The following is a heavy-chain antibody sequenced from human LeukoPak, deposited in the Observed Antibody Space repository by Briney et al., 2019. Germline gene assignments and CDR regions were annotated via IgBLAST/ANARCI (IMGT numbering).Heavy chain of an antibody. CDR1: GFTFSSYE. J-gene: IGHJ4*02. CDR2: ISSSGSTI. D-gene: IGHD1-26*01. CDR3: ARVHIHTSGSCYPVDY. V-gene: IGHV3-48*03. Sequence: GGSLRLSCAASGFTFSSYEMNWVRQAPGKGLEWVSYISSSGSTIYYADSVKGRFTISRDNAKNSLYLQMNSLRAEDTAVYFCARVHIHTSGSCYPVDYWGQGTLVTVSS.